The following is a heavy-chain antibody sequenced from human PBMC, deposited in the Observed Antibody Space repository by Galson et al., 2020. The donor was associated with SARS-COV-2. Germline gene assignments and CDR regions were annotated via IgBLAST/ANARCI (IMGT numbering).Heavy chain of an antibody. V-gene: IGHV4-59*01. Sequence: SQTLSLTCTVSGGSISSYYWSWIRQPPGKGLEWIGYIYYSGSTNYNPSLKSRVTISVDTSKNQFSLKLSSVTAADTAVYYCARDLGYSSGWYTGYFDYWGQGTLVTVSS. CDR3: ARDLGYSSGWYTGYFDY. CDR2: IYYSGST. CDR1: GGSISSYY. D-gene: IGHD6-19*01. J-gene: IGHJ4*02.